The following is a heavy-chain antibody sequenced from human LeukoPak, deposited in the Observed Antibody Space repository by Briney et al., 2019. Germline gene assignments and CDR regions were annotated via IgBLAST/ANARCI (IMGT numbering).Heavy chain of an antibody. D-gene: IGHD3-10*01. CDR1: GGSISSYY. CDR3: ARGERGVRGVIFYYYMDV. J-gene: IGHJ6*03. Sequence: PSETLSLTCTVSGGSISSYYWSWIRQPPGKGLEWIGYIYYSGSTNYNPSLKSRVTISVDTSKNQFSLKLSSVTAADTAVYYCARGERGVRGVIFYYYMDVWGKGTTVTISS. V-gene: IGHV4-59*01. CDR2: IYYSGST.